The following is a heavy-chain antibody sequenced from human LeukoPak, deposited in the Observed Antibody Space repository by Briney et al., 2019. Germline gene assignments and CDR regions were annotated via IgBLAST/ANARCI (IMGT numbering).Heavy chain of an antibody. CDR3: AKNRGNWYYCDY. J-gene: IGHJ4*02. CDR2: ISVSGDST. V-gene: IGHV3-23*01. CDR1: GFTFSSYA. D-gene: IGHD2/OR15-2a*01. Sequence: GGSLRLSCAASGFTFSSYAMSWVRQAPGKGLEWVSGISVSGDSTYYADSVKGRFTISRDNSKNMLYLQTNTLRAEDTAVYYCAKNRGNWYYCDYWGQGTQVTVSS.